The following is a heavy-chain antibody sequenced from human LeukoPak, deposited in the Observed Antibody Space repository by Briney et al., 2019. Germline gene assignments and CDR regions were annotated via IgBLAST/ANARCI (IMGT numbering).Heavy chain of an antibody. V-gene: IGHV3-7*03. D-gene: IGHD3-22*01. CDR1: GFTFSSYW. Sequence: PGGSLRLSCAASGFTFSSYWMSWVRQAPGKGLEWVANIKQDGSEKYYVDSVKGRFTISRDNAKNTLYLQMNSLRAEDTAVYYCAKDRRDYYDSSIYDAFDIWGQGTMVTVSS. J-gene: IGHJ3*02. CDR2: IKQDGSEK. CDR3: AKDRRDYYDSSIYDAFDI.